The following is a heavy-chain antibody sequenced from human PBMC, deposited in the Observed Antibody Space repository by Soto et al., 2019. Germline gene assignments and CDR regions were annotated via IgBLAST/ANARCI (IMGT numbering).Heavy chain of an antibody. CDR3: ARLGSSGWFVGSFDY. Sequence: SETLSLTVTVAGGAISGDYWSWIRQPPGKGLEWIGYIYYSGSTNYNPSLKSRVTISVDTSKNQFSLKLSSVTAADTAVYYCARLGSSGWFVGSFDYWGQGTLVTVSS. J-gene: IGHJ4*02. D-gene: IGHD6-19*01. V-gene: IGHV4-59*01. CDR1: GGAISGDY. CDR2: IYYSGST.